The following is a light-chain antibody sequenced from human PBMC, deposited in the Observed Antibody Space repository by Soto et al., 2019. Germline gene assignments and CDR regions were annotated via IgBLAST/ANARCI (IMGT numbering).Light chain of an antibody. CDR2: EVS. CDR1: SSDVGGYNF. J-gene: IGLJ3*02. CDR3: SSYTLRNTLVL. Sequence: QSALTQPASVSGSPGQSITISCTGTSSDVGGYNFVSWYQQHPGKSPRLIIYEVSSRPSGVSYSFSGSKSGNMASLTISGLQAEDEADYYCSSYTLRNTLVLFGGGTQLTVL. V-gene: IGLV2-14*01.